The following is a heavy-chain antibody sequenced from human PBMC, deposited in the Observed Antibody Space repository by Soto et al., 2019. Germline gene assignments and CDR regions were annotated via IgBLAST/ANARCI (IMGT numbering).Heavy chain of an antibody. Sequence: QVQLQQWGAGLLKPSETLSLTCAVYGGSFSGYYWSWIRQPPGKGLEWIGEINHSGSTNYNPSLKSRVTISIDTSKNQFSLKLSSVTAADTAVYYCASWWYGGHSQQVYDYWGQGTLVTVSS. D-gene: IGHD2-15*01. V-gene: IGHV4-34*01. J-gene: IGHJ4*02. CDR3: ASWWYGGHSQQVYDY. CDR2: INHSGST. CDR1: GGSFSGYY.